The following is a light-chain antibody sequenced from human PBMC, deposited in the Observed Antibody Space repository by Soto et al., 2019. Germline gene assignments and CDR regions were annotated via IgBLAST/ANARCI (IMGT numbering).Light chain of an antibody. CDR3: QQYGNSPIT. Sequence: EIGLTQSPGTLSLSPGERATLSCGASQSVSTYLDWYQQKPGQAPRLLIYGASSRATGIPDRLSGSGYGTDLTITISRMENEDFAVYYCQQYGNSPITFGQGTRLEIK. CDR1: QSVSTY. CDR2: GAS. V-gene: IGKV3-20*01. J-gene: IGKJ5*01.